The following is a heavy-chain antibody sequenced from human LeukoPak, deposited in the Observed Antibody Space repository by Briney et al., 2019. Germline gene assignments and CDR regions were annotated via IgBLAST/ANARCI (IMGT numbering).Heavy chain of an antibody. V-gene: IGHV3-21*01. D-gene: IGHD3-16*01. Sequence: VGSLRLSCAASGFTFSSYSMNWVRQAPGKGLEWVSSISSSSSYIYYADSVKGRFTISRDNAKNSLYLQMNSLRAEDTAVYYCARDIFSTVYDYVWGSYSHWGQGTLVTVSS. CDR2: ISSSSSYI. J-gene: IGHJ4*02. CDR1: GFTFSSYS. CDR3: ARDIFSTVYDYVWGSYSH.